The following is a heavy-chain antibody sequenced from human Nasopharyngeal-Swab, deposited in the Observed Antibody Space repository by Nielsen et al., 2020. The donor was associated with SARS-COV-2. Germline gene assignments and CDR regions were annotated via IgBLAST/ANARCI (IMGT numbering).Heavy chain of an antibody. CDR2: INPNSGGT. D-gene: IGHD1-26*01. V-gene: IGHV1-2*04. J-gene: IGHJ5*02. Sequence: ASVKVSCKPSGYTFTDYYIHWVRQAPGQGLEWMGWINPNSGGTNYAQKFQGWVTMTRDTSISTAYMELSRLRSDDTAVYYCARSASGSYYHWFDPWGQGTLVTVSS. CDR3: ARSASGSYYHWFDP. CDR1: GYTFTDYY.